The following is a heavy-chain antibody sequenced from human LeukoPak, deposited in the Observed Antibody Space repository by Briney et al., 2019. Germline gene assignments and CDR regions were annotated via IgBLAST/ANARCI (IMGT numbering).Heavy chain of an antibody. D-gene: IGHD3-22*01. CDR3: ARAQYYYDSSGYPYWYFDP. V-gene: IGHV3-23*01. Sequence: GGSLRLSCAASGFTFSSYAMSWVRQAPGKGLEWVSAISGSGGSTYYADSVKGRFTISRDNSKNTLYLQMNSLRAEDTAVYYCARAQYYYDSSGYPYWYFDPWGRGTLVTVSS. J-gene: IGHJ2*01. CDR2: ISGSGGST. CDR1: GFTFSSYA.